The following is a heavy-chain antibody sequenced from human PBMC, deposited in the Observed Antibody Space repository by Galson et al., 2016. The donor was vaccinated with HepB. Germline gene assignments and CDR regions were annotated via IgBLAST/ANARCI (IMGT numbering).Heavy chain of an antibody. CDR1: GFVFNTAW. V-gene: IGHV3-15*01. CDR2: IKSKTAGGTK. D-gene: IGHD3-10*01. CDR3: TTLSGWHFDS. Sequence: SLRLSCAASGFVFNTAWMSWVRQAPGKGLGWVGRIKSKTAGGTKDYTVPVRGRFTISRDDSEKTVYLHMNMLETEDTAVYYCTTLSGWHFDSWGQGTLVTVSS. J-gene: IGHJ4*02.